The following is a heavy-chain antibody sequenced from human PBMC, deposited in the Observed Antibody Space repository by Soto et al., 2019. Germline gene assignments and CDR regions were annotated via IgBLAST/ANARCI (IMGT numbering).Heavy chain of an antibody. CDR3: ARGQFDDSSGGFDY. J-gene: IGHJ4*02. Sequence: GGSLRLSCAASGFTFSNYGMHWVRQAPGKGLEWVAVISYDGSNKYYADSVKGRFTISRDNSKNTLYLQMNSLRVEDTAVYYCARGQFDDSSGGFDYWGQGTLVTVSS. D-gene: IGHD3-22*01. CDR2: ISYDGSNK. V-gene: IGHV3-33*05. CDR1: GFTFSNYG.